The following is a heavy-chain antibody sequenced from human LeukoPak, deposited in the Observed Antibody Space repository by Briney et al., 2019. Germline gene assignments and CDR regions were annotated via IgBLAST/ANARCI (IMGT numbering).Heavy chain of an antibody. J-gene: IGHJ5*01. CDR3: AKDPETYSSRWFDS. CDR1: GFTFSNYA. Sequence: GGSLRLSCAASGFTFSNYAMSWVRQAPGKGLELVSSLSDNGGSPYYADSVKGRFTISRDNSKNTLYLHMNSLRVEDTAVYYCAKDPETYSSRWFDSWGQGTLVTVSS. D-gene: IGHD2-21*01. CDR2: LSDNGGSP. V-gene: IGHV3-23*01.